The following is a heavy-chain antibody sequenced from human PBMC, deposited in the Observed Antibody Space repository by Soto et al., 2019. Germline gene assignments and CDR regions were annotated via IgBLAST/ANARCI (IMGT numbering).Heavy chain of an antibody. D-gene: IGHD6-19*01. J-gene: IGHJ3*02. CDR3: AAVGSSGWYRGGIYDAFDI. CDR1: GGSVSSGSYY. V-gene: IGHV4-61*01. Sequence: PSETLSLTCTVSGGSVSSGSYYWSWIRQPPGKGLEWIGYIYYSGSTKYNPSLKSRVTISVDTSKNQFSLKLSSVTAADTAVYYCAAVGSSGWYRGGIYDAFDIWGQGTMVTVSS. CDR2: IYYSGST.